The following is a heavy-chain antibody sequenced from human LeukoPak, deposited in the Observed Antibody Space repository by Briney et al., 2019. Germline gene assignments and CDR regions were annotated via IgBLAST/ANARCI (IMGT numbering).Heavy chain of an antibody. D-gene: IGHD2-21*02. Sequence: ASVKVSCKASGYIFTSYAMNWVRQAPGQGLEWMGWINTNTGNPTYAQGFTGRFVFSLDTSVSTAYLQISSLKAEDTAVYYCARDNCGGDCYGYYYYGMDVWGQGTTVTVSS. J-gene: IGHJ6*02. CDR3: ARDNCGGDCYGYYYYGMDV. CDR2: INTNTGNP. V-gene: IGHV7-4-1*02. CDR1: GYIFTSYA.